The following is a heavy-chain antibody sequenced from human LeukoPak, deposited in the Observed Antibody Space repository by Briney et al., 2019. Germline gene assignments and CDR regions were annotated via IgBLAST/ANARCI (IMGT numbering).Heavy chain of an antibody. CDR3: ARGPHHYDFVDYGMDV. CDR2: MNPNSGNT. V-gene: IGHV1-8*01. D-gene: IGHD3-3*01. Sequence: GASVKVSCKASGYTFTSYDINWVRQATGQGLEWMGWMNPNSGNTGYAQKFQGRVTMTGNTSISTAYMELSSLRSEDTAVYYCARGPHHYDFVDYGMDVWGQGTTVTVSS. CDR1: GYTFTSYD. J-gene: IGHJ6*02.